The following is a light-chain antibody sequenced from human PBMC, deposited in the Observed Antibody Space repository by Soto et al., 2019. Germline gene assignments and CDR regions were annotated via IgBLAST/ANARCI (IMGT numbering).Light chain of an antibody. CDR2: DVS. CDR3: SSFIAGDILL. J-gene: IGLJ2*01. Sequence: QSALTQPRSVSGSLGQSVTISCSGTSNNFGGYNFLSWYQHPPGKAPKLIIYDVSKRPSGVPGRFSGSKSGSTASLTISGLHAEDEAYYYCSSFIAGDILLFGGGTKLTVL. CDR1: SNNFGGYNF. V-gene: IGLV2-11*01.